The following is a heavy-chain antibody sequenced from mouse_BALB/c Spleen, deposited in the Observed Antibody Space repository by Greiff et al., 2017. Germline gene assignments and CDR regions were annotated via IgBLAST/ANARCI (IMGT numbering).Heavy chain of an antibody. Sequence: VQLQQSGPGLVQPSQSLSITCTVSGFSLTSYGVHWVRQSPGKGLEWLGVIWSGGSTDYNAAFISRLSISKDNSKSQVFFKMNSLQADDTAIYYCARNYPITTAFAYWGQGTLVTVSA. V-gene: IGHV2-4-1*01. CDR1: GFSLTSYG. CDR3: ARNYPITTAFAY. D-gene: IGHD1-2*01. CDR2: IWSGGST. J-gene: IGHJ3*01.